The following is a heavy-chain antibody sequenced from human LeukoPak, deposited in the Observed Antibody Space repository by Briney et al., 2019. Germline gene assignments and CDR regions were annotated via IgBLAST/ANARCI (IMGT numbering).Heavy chain of an antibody. Sequence: SETLSLTCTVSGGSISSGDYYWSWIRQPPGKGLEWIGYIYYSGSTYYNPSLKSRVTISVDTSKNQFSLKLNSVTAADTAVYYCAREREYSTGYFDYWGQGTLVTVSS. D-gene: IGHD4-11*01. CDR2: IYYSGST. CDR1: GGSISSGDYY. CDR3: AREREYSTGYFDY. J-gene: IGHJ4*02. V-gene: IGHV4-30-4*01.